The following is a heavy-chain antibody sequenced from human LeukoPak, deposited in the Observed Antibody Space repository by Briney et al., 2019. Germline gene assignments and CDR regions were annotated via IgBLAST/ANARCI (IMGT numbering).Heavy chain of an antibody. J-gene: IGHJ4*02. D-gene: IGHD3-9*01. CDR3: ARDLAHYDILTGSGEDFDY. Sequence: PSVSVSCKASGGTFSSYAISWVRQAPGPGLECMGRIIPILGIANYAQKFQGRVTITADKSTSTAYMELSSLRSEDTAVYYCARDLAHYDILTGSGEDFDYWGQGTLVTVSS. CDR1: GGTFSSYA. V-gene: IGHV1-69*04. CDR2: IIPILGIA.